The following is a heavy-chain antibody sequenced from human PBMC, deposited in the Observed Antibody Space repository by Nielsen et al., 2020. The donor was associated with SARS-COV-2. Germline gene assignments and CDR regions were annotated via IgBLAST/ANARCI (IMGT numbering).Heavy chain of an antibody. CDR3: ARRLYFFGSGNPKPFDY. V-gene: IGHV4-39*01. CDR2: ISYTENT. Sequence: SETLSLTCTVSGDSITSNSYYWGWIRQPPGKGLEWIGSISYTENTYYNPSLKSRVTISVDTSKNQFSLKLNSVTAADTAVYYCARRLYFFGSGNPKPFDYWGQGSLVTVSS. D-gene: IGHD3-10*01. J-gene: IGHJ4*02. CDR1: GDSITSNSYY.